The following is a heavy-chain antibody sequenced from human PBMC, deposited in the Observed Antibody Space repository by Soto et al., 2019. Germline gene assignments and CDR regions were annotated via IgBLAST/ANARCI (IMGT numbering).Heavy chain of an antibody. V-gene: IGHV3-48*01. Sequence: GGSLRLSCAASGFTFSSYAMNWVRQAPGKGLEWVSYISNSSSIIYYADSVKGRFTISRDNAKNSLYLQMNSLRAEDTAIYYCARGVPAAMSYFQYWGQGTLVTVSS. CDR3: ARGVPAAMSYFQY. CDR1: GFTFSSYA. D-gene: IGHD2-2*01. J-gene: IGHJ1*01. CDR2: ISNSSSII.